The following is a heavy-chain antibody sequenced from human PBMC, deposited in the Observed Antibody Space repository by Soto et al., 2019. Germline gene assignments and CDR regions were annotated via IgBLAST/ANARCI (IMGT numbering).Heavy chain of an antibody. CDR1: GFTFSSYA. CDR3: AKYSSYWDEDY. J-gene: IGHJ4*02. CDR2: ISGSGEST. V-gene: IGHV3-23*01. Sequence: EVQLLESGGGLVQPGGSLRLSCAASGFTFSSYAMTWVRQAPGEGLQWVSSISGSGESTFHADSVKGRFTISRDNSKNTLTLQMNSLRAEDTVIYYCAKYSSYWDEDYWGQGTLVTVSS. D-gene: IGHD3-22*01.